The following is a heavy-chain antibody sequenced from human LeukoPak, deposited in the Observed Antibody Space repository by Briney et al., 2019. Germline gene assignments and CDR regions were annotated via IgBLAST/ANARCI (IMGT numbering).Heavy chain of an antibody. V-gene: IGHV3-74*01. CDR2: INGDGSST. D-gene: IGHD5-24*01. J-gene: IGHJ4*02. CDR1: GFTFDDYA. CDR3: GRPHDLTIITPDH. Sequence: GGSLRLSCAASGFTFDDYAMHWVRQAPGKGLVWVSRINGDGSSTNYADSVKGRFTISRDNAKNTVYLQLNSLRAEDTAVYYCGRPHDLTIITPDHWGQGTLVTVSS.